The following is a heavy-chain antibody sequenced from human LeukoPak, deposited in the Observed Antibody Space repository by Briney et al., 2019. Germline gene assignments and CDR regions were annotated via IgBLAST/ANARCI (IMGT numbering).Heavy chain of an antibody. D-gene: IGHD1-26*01. CDR3: AKGITGTGSYSVADH. V-gene: IGHV3-23*01. CDR1: GFTFSSYG. J-gene: IGHJ4*02. Sequence: GGSLRLSCAASGFTFSSYGMSWVRQAQGKGLEWVSAISESGGSTFYADSVKGRFTISRDNSKNTLYLQVNSLRAEDTAVYYCAKGITGTGSYSVADHWGQGILVTVSS. CDR2: ISESGGST.